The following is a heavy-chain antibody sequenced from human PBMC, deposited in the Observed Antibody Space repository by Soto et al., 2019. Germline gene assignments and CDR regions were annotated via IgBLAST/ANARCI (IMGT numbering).Heavy chain of an antibody. Sequence: GASVKVSCKVSGYTLTELSMHWVRQAPGKGLEWMGGFDPEDGETIYAQKFQGRVTMTEDTSTDTAYMGLSSLRSEDTAVYYCATIAYYYDSSGYNGFDYWGQGTLVTVSS. CDR1: GYTLTELS. J-gene: IGHJ4*02. D-gene: IGHD3-22*01. CDR2: FDPEDGET. CDR3: ATIAYYYDSSGYNGFDY. V-gene: IGHV1-24*01.